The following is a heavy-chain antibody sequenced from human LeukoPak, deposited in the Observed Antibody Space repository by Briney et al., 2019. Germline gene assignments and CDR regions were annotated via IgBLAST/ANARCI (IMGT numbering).Heavy chain of an antibody. CDR2: MNPNSGNT. V-gene: IGHV1-8*01. CDR3: ARGPIIAAADPLYGPYYYYYMDV. CDR1: GYTFTSYY. J-gene: IGHJ6*03. Sequence: ASVKVSCKASGYTFTSYYINWVRQATGQGPEWMGWMNPNSGNTGYAQKFQGRVTITRNTSISTAYMELSSLRSEDTAVYYCARGPIIAAADPLYGPYYYYYMDVWGKGTTVTVSS. D-gene: IGHD6-13*01.